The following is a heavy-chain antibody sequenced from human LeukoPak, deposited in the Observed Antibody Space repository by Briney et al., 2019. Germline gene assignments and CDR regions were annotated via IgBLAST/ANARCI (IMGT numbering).Heavy chain of an antibody. J-gene: IGHJ4*02. Sequence: GGTLRLSCAASGFTFSNYGMSWVRQTPGEGLEWVSSISGSGGYTFYADSVKGRFTISRDNSKNTLYLQMNSLRAEDTAVYYCAKDWHGSGSYTPPFDYWGQGTLVTVSS. V-gene: IGHV3-23*01. CDR1: GFTFSNYG. CDR3: AKDWHGSGSYTPPFDY. D-gene: IGHD3-10*01. CDR2: ISGSGGYT.